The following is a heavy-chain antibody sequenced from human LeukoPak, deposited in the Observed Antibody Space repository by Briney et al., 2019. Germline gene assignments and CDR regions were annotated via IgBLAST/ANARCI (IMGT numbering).Heavy chain of an antibody. CDR3: ARAPSEIGGYYPEYFRH. Sequence: GGSLRLSCVASGFIFTDYWMHWVRQAPGKGLVWVSRIKSDGRTNYADSVKGRFTISRDNAKNTVSLQMNSLRAEDTGVYYCARAPSEIGGYYPEYFRHWGQGTLVTVSS. J-gene: IGHJ1*01. CDR2: IKSDGRT. V-gene: IGHV3-74*01. CDR1: GFIFTDYW. D-gene: IGHD3-22*01.